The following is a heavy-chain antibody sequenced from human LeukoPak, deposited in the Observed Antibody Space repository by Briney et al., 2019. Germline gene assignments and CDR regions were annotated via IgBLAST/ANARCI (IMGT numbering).Heavy chain of an antibody. Sequence: GGSLRLSCAASGFTFSSYGMHWVRQAPGKGLEWVAVISYDGSNKYYADSVKGRFTISRDNSKNTLYLQMNSLRAEDTAVYYCAKDGRQRKTYFYGSESANAFDFWGQGTMVTVSS. CDR1: GFTFSSYG. V-gene: IGHV3-30*18. CDR2: ISYDGSNK. J-gene: IGHJ3*01. D-gene: IGHD3-10*01. CDR3: AKDGRQRKTYFYGSESANAFDF.